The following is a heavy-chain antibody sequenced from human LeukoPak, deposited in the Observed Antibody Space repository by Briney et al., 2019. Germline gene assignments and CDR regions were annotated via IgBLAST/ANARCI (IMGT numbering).Heavy chain of an antibody. CDR1: GGSISSFY. CDR2: IYPTGRT. D-gene: IGHD3-16*01. CDR3: ASDYGGPFDY. J-gene: IGHJ4*02. Sequence: PSETLSLTCTVSGGSISSFYWSWIRQPAGKGLEWIGRIYPTGRTNYNPSLKSRVTMSVDTSKNQFSLKLSSVTAADTAVYYCASDYGGPFDYWGQGTLVTVSS. V-gene: IGHV4-4*07.